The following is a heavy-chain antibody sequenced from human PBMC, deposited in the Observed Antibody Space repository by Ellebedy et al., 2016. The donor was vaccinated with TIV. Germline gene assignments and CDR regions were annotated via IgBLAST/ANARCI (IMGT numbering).Heavy chain of an antibody. J-gene: IGHJ4*02. V-gene: IGHV3-7*01. D-gene: IGHD5-18*01. CDR2: IKQDGSEK. Sequence: GESLKISCAASGFTFSSYWMSWVRQAPGKGLEWVAKIKQDGSEKYYVDSVKGRFTISRDNAKNSVFLQMNSLRAEDTAVYYCAGGYSYGTVFDYWGQGTLVTVSS. CDR1: GFTFSSYW. CDR3: AGGYSYGTVFDY.